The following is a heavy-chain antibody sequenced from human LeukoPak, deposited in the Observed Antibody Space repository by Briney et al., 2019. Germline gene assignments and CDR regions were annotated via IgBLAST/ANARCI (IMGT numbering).Heavy chain of an antibody. J-gene: IGHJ4*02. Sequence: GGSLRLSCAASGFTFSNYGMHWVRQAQGKGLEWVAVISSDGSEEYYADSVKGRFTISRDNSKNTLYLQMNSLRVEDTAVYYCAKDKGREGDYWGQGNLVTVSS. CDR1: GFTFSNYG. D-gene: IGHD1-26*01. CDR3: AKDKGREGDY. V-gene: IGHV3-30*18. CDR2: ISSDGSEE.